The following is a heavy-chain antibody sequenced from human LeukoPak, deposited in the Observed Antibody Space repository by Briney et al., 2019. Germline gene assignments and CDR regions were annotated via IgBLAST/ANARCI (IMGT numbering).Heavy chain of an antibody. V-gene: IGHV4-59*11. CDR2: ISSNGNT. J-gene: IGHJ4*02. CDR3: ARGKGRPGTSEFDS. D-gene: IGHD1-7*01. CDR1: SGSISYHY. Sequence: SETLSLTCTISSGSISYHYWNWIRQPPGKGLEWIGEISSNGNTNYNPSLKSRLTISLDTSKNQFSLRLSSVTAADTAVYYCARGKGRPGTSEFDSWGQGTLVTVSS.